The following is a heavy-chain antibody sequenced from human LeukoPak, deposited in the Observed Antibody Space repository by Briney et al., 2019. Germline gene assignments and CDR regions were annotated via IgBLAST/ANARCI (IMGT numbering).Heavy chain of an antibody. Sequence: TSETLSLTCAVYGGSFSGYYWSWIRQPPGKGLEWIGEINHSGSTNYNPSLKSRVTISVDTSKNQFSLKLSSVTAADTAVYYCARQDSSGYFNWFDPWGQGTLVTVSS. V-gene: IGHV4-34*01. CDR2: INHSGST. J-gene: IGHJ5*02. D-gene: IGHD3-22*01. CDR3: ARQDSSGYFNWFDP. CDR1: GGSFSGYY.